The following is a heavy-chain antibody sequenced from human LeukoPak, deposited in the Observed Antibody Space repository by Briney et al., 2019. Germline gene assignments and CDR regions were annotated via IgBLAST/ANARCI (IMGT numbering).Heavy chain of an antibody. CDR1: GGSISSGGYS. Sequence: SQTLSLTCAVSGGSISSGGYSWSWIRQPPGKGLEWIGYIYHSGSTYYNPSLKSRVTISVDRSKNQFSLKLSSVTAADTAVYYCARTEGRLGELGPWFDPWGQGTLVTVSS. D-gene: IGHD1-26*01. CDR3: ARTEGRLGELGPWFDP. CDR2: IYHSGST. V-gene: IGHV4-30-2*01. J-gene: IGHJ5*02.